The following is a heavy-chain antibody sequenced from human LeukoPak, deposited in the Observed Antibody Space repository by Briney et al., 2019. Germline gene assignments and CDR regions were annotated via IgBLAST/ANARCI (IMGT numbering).Heavy chain of an antibody. V-gene: IGHV4-34*01. Sequence: SETLSLTCAVYGGSFSGYYWSWIRQPRGKGLEWIGEINHSGSTNYNPSLKSRVTISVDTSKNQFSLKLSSVTAADTAVYYCARLRGYSYGYRDYWGQGTLVTVSS. CDR3: ARLRGYSYGYRDY. CDR1: GGSFSGYY. J-gene: IGHJ4*02. CDR2: INHSGST. D-gene: IGHD5-18*01.